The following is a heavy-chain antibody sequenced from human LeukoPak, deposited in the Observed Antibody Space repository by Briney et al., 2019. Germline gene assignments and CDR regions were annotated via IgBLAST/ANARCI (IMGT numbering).Heavy chain of an antibody. J-gene: IGHJ6*02. CDR2: INSDGGST. CDR1: GFTFSSYW. V-gene: IGHV3-74*01. Sequence: PGGSLRLSCAASGFTFSSYWMHWVRQAPGKGLVWVSRINSDGGSTSYADSVKGRFTISRDNAKNTLYLQMNSLRAEDTAVYYCAKCGGFYYYGMDVWGQGTTVTVSS. D-gene: IGHD2-21*01. CDR3: AKCGGFYYYGMDV.